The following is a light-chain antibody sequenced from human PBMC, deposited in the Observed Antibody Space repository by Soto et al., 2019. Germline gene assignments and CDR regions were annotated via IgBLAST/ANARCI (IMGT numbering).Light chain of an antibody. CDR2: DAS. V-gene: IGKV1-33*01. CDR3: QQYHRSSIT. Sequence: DIQMTQSPSSLSASVGDRVTITCQASQDISNYLNWYQQKPGKAPKLLMYDASTLERGVPSRFSGTGSGTEFTLTISSLQPDDFATYYCQQYHRSSITFGQGTRLEIK. CDR1: QDISNY. J-gene: IGKJ5*01.